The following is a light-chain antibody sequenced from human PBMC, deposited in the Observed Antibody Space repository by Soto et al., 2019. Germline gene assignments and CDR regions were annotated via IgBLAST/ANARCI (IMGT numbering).Light chain of an antibody. CDR2: EVS. V-gene: IGLV2-14*01. CDR3: SSYTSSSTLVV. CDR1: SSDVGVYNY. J-gene: IGLJ2*01. Sequence: QSVLTQPASVSGSPGQSITLSCTGTSSDVGVYNYVSWYQQHPGKAPKLMIYEVSNRPSGVSNRFSGSKSGNTASLTISWRQAEDEADYYCSSYTSSSTLVVFGGGTKVAVL.